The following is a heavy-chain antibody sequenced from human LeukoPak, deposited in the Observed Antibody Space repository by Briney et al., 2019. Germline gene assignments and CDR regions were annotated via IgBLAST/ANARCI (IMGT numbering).Heavy chain of an antibody. CDR3: ARLFGSVTTYDY. CDR1: VFILSTDW. CDR2: IWPDGSTK. V-gene: IGHV3-7*01. D-gene: IGHD3-3*01. Sequence: PGGFLRLSCATSVFILSTDWMIWVRQARWKGLEWVVSIWPDGSTKYYVDSVKGRFTISRDNTKNSLFLQMHSLRAEDTAVYYCARLFGSVTTYDYWGQGTLVAVSS. J-gene: IGHJ4*02.